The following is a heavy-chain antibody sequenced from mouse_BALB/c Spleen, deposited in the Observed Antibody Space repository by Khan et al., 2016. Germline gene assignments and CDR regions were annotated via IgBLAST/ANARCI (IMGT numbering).Heavy chain of an antibody. J-gene: IGHJ2*01. V-gene: IGHV9-3*02. D-gene: IGHD2-10*02. CDR3: ARSGYGNPFDY. Sequence: QIQLVQSGPELKKPGETVKISCKASGYTFTNYGMNWVKQAPGKGLKWMGWINTNTGEPICAEEFKGRFAFSLETSASTAYLQINNLKNEDTATYFCARSGYGNPFDYWGQGIILTVSS. CDR1: GYTFTNYG. CDR2: INTNTGEP.